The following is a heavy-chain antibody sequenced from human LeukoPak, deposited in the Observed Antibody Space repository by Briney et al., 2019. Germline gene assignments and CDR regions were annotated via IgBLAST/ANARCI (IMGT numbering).Heavy chain of an antibody. CDR1: GFTFSSYA. CDR3: ARRALMTTVTTGYYYGMDV. CDR2: ISYDGSNK. J-gene: IGHJ6*02. Sequence: PRGSLRLSCAASGFTFSSYAMHWVRQAPGKGLEWVAVISYDGSNKYYADSVKGRFTISRDNSKNTLYLQMNSLRAEDTAVYYCARRALMTTVTTGYYYGMDVWGQGTTVTVSS. D-gene: IGHD4-17*01. V-gene: IGHV3-30-3*01.